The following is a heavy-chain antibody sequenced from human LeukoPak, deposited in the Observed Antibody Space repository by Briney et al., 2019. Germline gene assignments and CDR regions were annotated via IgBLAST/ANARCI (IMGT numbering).Heavy chain of an antibody. J-gene: IGHJ2*01. CDR2: IYHSGST. V-gene: IGHV4-30-2*01. Sequence: PSETLSLTCAVSGGSISSGGYSWSWIRQPPGKGLEWIGYIYHSGSTYYNPSLKSRVIISVDRSKNQFSLKLSSVTAADTAVYYCARVRGYCSSTSCYRYWYFDLWGRGTLVTVSS. D-gene: IGHD2-2*01. CDR1: GGSISSGGYS. CDR3: ARVRGYCSSTSCYRYWYFDL.